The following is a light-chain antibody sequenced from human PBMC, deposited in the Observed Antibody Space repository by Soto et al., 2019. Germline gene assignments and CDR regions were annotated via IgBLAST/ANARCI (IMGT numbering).Light chain of an antibody. CDR3: QKYNSAPLT. J-gene: IGKJ4*01. CDR1: QGIGVY. Sequence: DIQMTQSPSSLSASLGDRGTFTCRARQGIGVYLAWLQQKPGNVPKLLIYAASTLQSGVPSRFSGSGSGTDFTLSISSLQPEDVATYYCQKYNSAPLTFGGGTKVEIK. V-gene: IGKV1-27*01. CDR2: AAS.